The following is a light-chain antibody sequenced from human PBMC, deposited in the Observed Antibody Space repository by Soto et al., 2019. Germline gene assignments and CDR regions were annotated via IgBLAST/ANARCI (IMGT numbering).Light chain of an antibody. J-gene: IGLJ3*02. V-gene: IGLV1-40*01. CDR2: GNS. CDR1: SSNIGAGYG. CDR3: QSYDSSLSAL. Sequence: QAVVTQPPSVSGAPGQRVTISCTGSSSNIGAGYGVHWYQQLPGTAPKLLIYGNSNRPSGVPDRFSGSKSGTSASLAITGLQAEDEADYYCQSYDSSLSALFGGGTKLTVL.